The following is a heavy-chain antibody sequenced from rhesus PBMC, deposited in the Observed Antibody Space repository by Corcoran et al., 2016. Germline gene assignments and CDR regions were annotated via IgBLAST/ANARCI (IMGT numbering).Heavy chain of an antibody. V-gene: IGHV4-173*01. D-gene: IGHD2-21*01. CDR2: SLGSGGST. CDR3: ASGYCTGSGCYVLDY. CDR1: GGSISSNY. Sequence: QLQLQESGPGLVKPSETLSLTCAVSGGSISSNYWSWIRQPQGKGLEWIGRSLGSGGSTDYNPSLKSRVTISTDTSKNQFSLKLSSVTAADTALYYCASGYCTGSGCYVLDYWGQGVLVTVSS. J-gene: IGHJ4*01.